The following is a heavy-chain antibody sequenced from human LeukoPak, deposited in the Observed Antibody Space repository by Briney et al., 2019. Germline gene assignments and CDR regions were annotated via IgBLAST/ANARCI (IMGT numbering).Heavy chain of an antibody. V-gene: IGHV3-23*01. CDR1: GFTFSSYA. D-gene: IGHD3-10*01. CDR3: AKYSGPGTKTFDY. CDR2: ISGSDSST. Sequence: GGSLRLYCAASGFTFSSYAMSWVRQAPGKGLEWVSAISGSDSSTYYADSAKGRFTISRDNSKNTLYLQMNSLRAEDTAVFYCAKYSGPGTKTFDYWGQGTLVTVSS. J-gene: IGHJ4*02.